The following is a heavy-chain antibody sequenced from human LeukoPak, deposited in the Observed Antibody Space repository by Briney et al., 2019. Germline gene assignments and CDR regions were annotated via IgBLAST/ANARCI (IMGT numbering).Heavy chain of an antibody. D-gene: IGHD2-8*01. CDR3: ARDGADVYGRAFDY. V-gene: IGHV4-4*07. Sequence: GRIHASGTTNYNSSLKSRVSMSVDTSKNQFSLKLTSVTAADTAVYFCARDGADVYGRAFDYWGQGTLVSVYS. J-gene: IGHJ4*02. CDR2: IHASGTT.